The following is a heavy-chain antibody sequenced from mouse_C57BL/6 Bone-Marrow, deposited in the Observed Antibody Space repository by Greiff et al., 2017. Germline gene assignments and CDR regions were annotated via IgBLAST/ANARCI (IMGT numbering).Heavy chain of an antibody. Sequence: EVKLVESGGDLVKPGGSLKLSCAASGFTFSSYGMSWVRQTPDKRLEWVATISSGGSYTYYPDSVKGRFTISRDNAKNTLYLQMSSLKSEDTAMYDWARQRGSSGGVAYWGQGTLVTVSA. D-gene: IGHD3-2*02. CDR1: GFTFSSYG. V-gene: IGHV5-6*01. J-gene: IGHJ3*01. CDR2: ISSGGSYT. CDR3: ARQRGSSGGVAY.